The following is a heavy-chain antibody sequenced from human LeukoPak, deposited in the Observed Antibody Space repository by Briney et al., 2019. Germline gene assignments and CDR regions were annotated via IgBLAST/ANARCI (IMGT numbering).Heavy chain of an antibody. D-gene: IGHD6-6*01. J-gene: IGHJ5*02. CDR1: GFTFSDYY. CDR3: ARDRVDSSSSNWFDP. Sequence: GGSLRLSCAASGFTFSDYYMSWIRQAPGKGLEWVSYISSSGSTIYYADSVKGRFTISRDNAKNSLYLQMNSLRAEDTAAYYCARDRVDSSSSNWFDPWGQGTLVTVSS. CDR2: ISSSGSTI. V-gene: IGHV3-11*04.